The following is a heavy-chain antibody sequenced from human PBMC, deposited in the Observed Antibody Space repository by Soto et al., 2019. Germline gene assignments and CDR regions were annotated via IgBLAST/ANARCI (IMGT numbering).Heavy chain of an antibody. Sequence: QVQLVQSGAEVKKPGSSVKVSCKASGGTFSSYTISWVRQAPGQGLEWMGRIIPILGIANYVQKFQGRVTITADKSTSTAYMELSSLRSEDTAVYYCARVWFGELADDAFDIWGQGTMVTVSS. D-gene: IGHD3-10*01. CDR2: IIPILGIA. CDR1: GGTFSSYT. J-gene: IGHJ3*02. V-gene: IGHV1-69*02. CDR3: ARVWFGELADDAFDI.